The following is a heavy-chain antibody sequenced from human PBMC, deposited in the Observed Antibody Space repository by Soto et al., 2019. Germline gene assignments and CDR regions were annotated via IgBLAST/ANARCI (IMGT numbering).Heavy chain of an antibody. CDR2: VYYSGSA. J-gene: IGHJ4*02. V-gene: IGHV4-39*01. Sequence: PSETLSLTCTVSGGSISSNAYYWGWIRQPPGKGLEWIGSVYYSGSANYNPSLKSRLTMSVDTSKNQSSLKLISVTAADTAVYYCARRPKRGSYSWCFDYWGQGTLVTVSS. CDR1: GGSISSNAYY. CDR3: ARRPKRGSYSWCFDY. D-gene: IGHD1-26*01.